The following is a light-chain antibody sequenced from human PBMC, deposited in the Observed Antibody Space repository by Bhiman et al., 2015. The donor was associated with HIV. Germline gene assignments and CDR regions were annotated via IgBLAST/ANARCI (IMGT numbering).Light chain of an antibody. Sequence: NFMLTQPHSVSESPGKTVTISCTGSSGSIASNSVQWYQQRPGSAPTTVIYEDKQRPSGVPDRFSGSIDSSSNSASLTISGLKTEDEADYYCQSYDSGNVVFGGRTKLTVL. J-gene: IGLJ2*01. V-gene: IGLV6-57*02. CDR3: QSYDSGNVV. CDR1: SGSIASNS. CDR2: EDK.